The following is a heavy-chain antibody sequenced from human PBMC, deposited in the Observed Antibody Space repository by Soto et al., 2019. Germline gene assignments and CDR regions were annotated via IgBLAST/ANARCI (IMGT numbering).Heavy chain of an antibody. CDR1: GGTFSSYA. Sequence: QVQLVQSGAEVKKTGSSVQVSCKASGGTFSSYAISWVRQAPGQGLEWMGGIIPIFGTANYAQKFQGRVTITADESTSTAYMELSSLRYEDTAVYYCAREGASGSHIGYWGQGTLVTVSS. V-gene: IGHV1-69*01. CDR2: IIPIFGTA. J-gene: IGHJ4*02. D-gene: IGHD3-22*01. CDR3: AREGASGSHIGY.